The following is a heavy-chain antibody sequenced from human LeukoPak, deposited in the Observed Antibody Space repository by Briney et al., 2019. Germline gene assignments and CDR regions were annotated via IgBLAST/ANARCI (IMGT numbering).Heavy chain of an antibody. CDR1: GYTFTSCA. CDR3: ASSLYDILTGYYYYYGMDV. J-gene: IGHJ6*04. V-gene: IGHV1-3*01. CDR2: INAGNGNT. D-gene: IGHD3-9*01. Sequence: ASVKVSCKASGYTFTSCAMHWVRQAPGQRLEWMGWINAGNGNTKYSQKFQGRVTITRDTSASTAYMELSSLRSEDTAVYYCASSLYDILTGYYYYYGMDVWGKGTTVTVSS.